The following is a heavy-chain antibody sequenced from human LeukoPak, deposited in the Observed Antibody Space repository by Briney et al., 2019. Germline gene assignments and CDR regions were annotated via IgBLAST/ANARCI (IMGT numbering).Heavy chain of an antibody. V-gene: IGHV3-21*01. CDR1: GFTFSSYA. CDR3: ARLTRPLDY. J-gene: IGHJ4*02. Sequence: PGGSLRLSCAASGFTFSSYAMSWVRQAPGKGLEWVSSISSSSSYIYYADSVKGRFTISRDNAKNSLYLQMNSLRAEDTAVYYCARLTRPLDYWGQGTLVTVSS. CDR2: ISSSSSYI.